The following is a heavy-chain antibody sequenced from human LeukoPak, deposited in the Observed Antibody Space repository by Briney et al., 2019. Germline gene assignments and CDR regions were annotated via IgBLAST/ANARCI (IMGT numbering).Heavy chain of an antibody. D-gene: IGHD6-13*01. Sequence: ASVKVSCKASGYTFTGYYMHWVRQAPGQGLEWMGWINPNSGGTNYAQKFQGRVIMTRDTSITTAYMELSRLRSDDTAVYYCARGSLLSSSSWTPPTPDWGQGTLVTVSS. CDR1: GYTFTGYY. J-gene: IGHJ4*02. V-gene: IGHV1-2*02. CDR3: ARGSLLSSSSWTPPTPD. CDR2: INPNSGGT.